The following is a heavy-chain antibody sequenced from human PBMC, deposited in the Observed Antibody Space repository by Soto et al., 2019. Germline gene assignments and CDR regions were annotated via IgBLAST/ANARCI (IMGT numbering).Heavy chain of an antibody. CDR2: IFYTGNT. V-gene: IGHV4-30-4*01. CDR1: GGSISSGYYS. J-gene: IGHJ6*02. CDR3: ARHPNVRPHVYVMDF. Sequence: ASETLSLTCTVSGGSISSGYYSWSWIRQPPGKGLEWIGYIFYTGNTSYNPSLKSRLSISIDTSKNQFSLRLNSVPAADTAVYYCARHPNVRPHVYVMDFWGQGTTVTVSS.